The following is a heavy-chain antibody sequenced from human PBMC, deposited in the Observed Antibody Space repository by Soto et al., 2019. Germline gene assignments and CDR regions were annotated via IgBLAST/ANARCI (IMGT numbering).Heavy chain of an antibody. Sequence: ASVKVSCKASGYTFTRYGISWVRQAPGQGLEWMGWISGYNGDTNYAQKFQGRVSMTLDTSTGTACMELRSLTSDDTAIYYCAKNGQPPYYYYGLDVWGQGTKVTVS. J-gene: IGHJ6*02. CDR2: ISGYNGDT. D-gene: IGHD2-8*01. CDR3: AKNGQPPYYYYGLDV. CDR1: GYTFTRYG. V-gene: IGHV1-18*01.